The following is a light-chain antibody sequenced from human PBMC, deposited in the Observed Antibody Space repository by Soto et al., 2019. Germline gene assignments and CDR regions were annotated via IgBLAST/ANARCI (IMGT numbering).Light chain of an antibody. CDR3: QQYSTSPT. V-gene: IGKV3D-20*01. CDR1: QTVSSIY. Sequence: EIVLTQSPATLSLSPGERATLSCGASQTVSSIYLAWYQQKPGLAPRLLIYDASSRATGIPDRFSGSGSGTDFTLTISRLEPEDFAVYYCQQYSTSPTFGGGTKVEIK. CDR2: DAS. J-gene: IGKJ4*01.